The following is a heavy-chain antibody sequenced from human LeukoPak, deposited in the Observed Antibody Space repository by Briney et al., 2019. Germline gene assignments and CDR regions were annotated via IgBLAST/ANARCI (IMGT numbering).Heavy chain of an antibody. CDR3: ASSEYSSSGPYYYYYGMDV. V-gene: IGHV4-34*01. CDR1: GGSFSGYY. CDR2: INHSGST. D-gene: IGHD6-6*01. Sequence: SETLSLTCAVYGGSFSGYYWSWIRQPPGKGLEWIGEINHSGSTNYNPSLKSRVTISVDTSKNQFSLKLSSVTAADTAVYYCASSEYSSSGPYYYYYGMDVWGQGTTVTVSS. J-gene: IGHJ6*02.